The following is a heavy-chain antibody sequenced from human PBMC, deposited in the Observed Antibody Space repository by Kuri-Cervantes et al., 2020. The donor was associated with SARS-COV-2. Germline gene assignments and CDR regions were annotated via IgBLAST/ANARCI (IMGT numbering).Heavy chain of an antibody. Sequence: ASVKVSCKASGYTFTGYYMRWVRQAPGQGLEWVGWINPNSGGTNYAQKFQGRVTMTRDTSISTAYMELSRLRSDDTAVYYCARVPRGGYSSGWYNYYFDYWGQGTLVTVSS. D-gene: IGHD6-19*01. CDR3: ARVPRGGYSSGWYNYYFDY. V-gene: IGHV1-2*02. J-gene: IGHJ4*02. CDR2: INPNSGGT. CDR1: GYTFTGYY.